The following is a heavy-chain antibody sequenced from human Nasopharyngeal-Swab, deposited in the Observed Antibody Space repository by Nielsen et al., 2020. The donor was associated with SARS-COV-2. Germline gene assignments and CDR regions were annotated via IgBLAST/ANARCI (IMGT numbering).Heavy chain of an antibody. J-gene: IGHJ6*03. Sequence: GESLKISCATSGFTFSSYAMHWVRQAPGKGLEWVAVISSDGSDKFYADSVKGRFSISRDTSRSVVYLQMNSLRAEDTALYYCARTDRGGSYFSQYYYYMDVWGTGTTVTVSS. D-gene: IGHD1-26*01. CDR3: ARTDRGGSYFSQYYYYMDV. V-gene: IGHV3-30*03. CDR1: GFTFSSYA. CDR2: ISSDGSDK.